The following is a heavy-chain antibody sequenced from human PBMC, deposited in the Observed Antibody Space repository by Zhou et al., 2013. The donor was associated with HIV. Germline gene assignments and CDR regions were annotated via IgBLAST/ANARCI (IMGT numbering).Heavy chain of an antibody. J-gene: IGHJ4*02. CDR1: GYTFTSYG. CDR2: ISAYNGNT. V-gene: IGHV1-18*01. CDR3: ARDRRPQDIVVVVAATRTYFDY. Sequence: QVELVQSGAAVKKPGASVKVSCKASGYTFTSYGISWVRQAPGQGLEWMGWISAYNGNTNYAQKLQGRVTMTTDTSTSTAYMELRSLRSDDTAVYYCARDRRPQDIVVVVAATRTYFDYWGQGTPGHRLL. D-gene: IGHD2-15*01.